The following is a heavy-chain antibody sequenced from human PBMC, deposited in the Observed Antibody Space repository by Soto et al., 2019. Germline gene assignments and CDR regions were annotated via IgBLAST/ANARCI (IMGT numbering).Heavy chain of an antibody. Sequence: EVQLLESGGGLVQPGGSLRLSCAAPTFTFTSNGMSWVRQAPGKGLQWVLGITGSDGVTYYADSVKGRFTLARDTSKNTLCLQMNSLRAEDTAVYYCTWRSGEYYDYWGQGTLVSVSS. CDR3: TWRSGEYYDY. D-gene: IGHD3-22*01. CDR2: ITGSDGVT. J-gene: IGHJ4*02. V-gene: IGHV3-23*01. CDR1: TFTFTSNG.